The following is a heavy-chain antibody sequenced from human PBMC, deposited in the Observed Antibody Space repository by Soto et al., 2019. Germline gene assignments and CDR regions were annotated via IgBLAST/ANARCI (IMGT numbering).Heavy chain of an antibody. V-gene: IGHV3-21*01. J-gene: IGHJ4*02. Sequence: PGGSLRLSCAASGFTFSTYSMNWVRQAPGKGLEWVSSISSGGSGSYENYADSVKGRFTISRDNAKNSLYLEMNSLRAEDTAVYYCARPSFGDYFFDYWGQGTLVTVSS. CDR3: ARPSFGDYFFDY. CDR2: ISSGGSGSYE. CDR1: GFTFSTYS. D-gene: IGHD4-17*01.